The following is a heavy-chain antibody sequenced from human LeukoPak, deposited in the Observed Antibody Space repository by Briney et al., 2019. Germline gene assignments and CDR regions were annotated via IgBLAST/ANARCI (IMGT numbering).Heavy chain of an antibody. Sequence: GASLKISCKASGYSFTSYWIGWVRQMPGKGLEWMGIIYPGDSDTRYSPSFQGQVTISADKSISTAYLQWSSLKASDTAMYYCARGTSPGGSYLDYWGQGTRVTVSS. CDR3: ARGTSPGGSYLDY. CDR2: IYPGDSDT. D-gene: IGHD1-26*01. V-gene: IGHV5-51*01. CDR1: GYSFTSYW. J-gene: IGHJ4*02.